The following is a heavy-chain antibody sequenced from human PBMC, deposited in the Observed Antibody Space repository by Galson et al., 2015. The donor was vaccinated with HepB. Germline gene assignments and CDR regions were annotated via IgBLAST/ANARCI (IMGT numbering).Heavy chain of an antibody. CDR3: ARVPPTGTTRGYYFDY. Sequence: SVKVSCKASGYTFTSYYMHWVRQAPGQGLEWMGIINPSGGSTSYAQKFQGRVTMTRDTSTSTVYMELSSLRSKDTAVYYCARVPPTGTTRGYYFDYWGQGTLVTVSS. CDR1: GYTFTSYY. V-gene: IGHV1-46*01. D-gene: IGHD1-1*01. CDR2: INPSGGST. J-gene: IGHJ4*02.